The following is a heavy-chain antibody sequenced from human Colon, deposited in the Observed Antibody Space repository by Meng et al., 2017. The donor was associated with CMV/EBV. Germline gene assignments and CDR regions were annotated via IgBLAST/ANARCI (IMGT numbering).Heavy chain of an antibody. CDR1: GASISDAYW. Sequence: TCAVSGASISDAYWWTWVRQPPGKGLEWIGEMSHSGASNYNPSLKSRVTMSVDKSKNQFSLNLISVTAADTAVYFCASSSGWWRIDSWGQGALVTVSS. D-gene: IGHD6-19*01. CDR3: ASSSGWWRIDS. V-gene: IGHV4-4*01. J-gene: IGHJ4*02. CDR2: MSHSGAS.